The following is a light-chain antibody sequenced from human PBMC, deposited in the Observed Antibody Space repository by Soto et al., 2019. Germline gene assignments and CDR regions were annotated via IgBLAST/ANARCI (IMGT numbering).Light chain of an antibody. Sequence: QSVLTQPRSVSGSPGQSVTISCTGTSSDVGGYNYVSWYQQHPGKAPKLMIYEVSNRSSGVSNRFSGSKSGNTASLTISGLQAEDEADYYCASYTSSSSYVFGTGTKVTVL. CDR3: ASYTSSSSYV. V-gene: IGLV2-14*01. CDR2: EVS. CDR1: SSDVGGYNY. J-gene: IGLJ1*01.